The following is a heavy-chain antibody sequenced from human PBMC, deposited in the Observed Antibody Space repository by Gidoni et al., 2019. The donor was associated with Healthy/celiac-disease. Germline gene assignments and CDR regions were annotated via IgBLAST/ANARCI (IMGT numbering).Heavy chain of an antibody. D-gene: IGHD2-2*01. Sequence: QVQLQESGPGLVKPSQTLSLTCTVSGGSISSGDYYWSWIRQPPGKGLEWIGYIYYSGSTYYNPSLKSRVTISVDTSKNQFSLKLSSVTAADTAVYYCARELGYCSSTSCYPHAFDIWGQGTMVTVSS. CDR1: GGSISSGDYY. CDR2: IYYSGST. V-gene: IGHV4-30-4*01. J-gene: IGHJ3*02. CDR3: ARELGYCSSTSCYPHAFDI.